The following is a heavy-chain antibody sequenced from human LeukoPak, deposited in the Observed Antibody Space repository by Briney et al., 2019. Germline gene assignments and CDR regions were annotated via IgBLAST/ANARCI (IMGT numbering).Heavy chain of an antibody. D-gene: IGHD3-9*01. J-gene: IGHJ4*02. CDR2: IYYSGST. Sequence: SETLSLICTVSGGSVSSTNYYWGWIRQPPGKGREWLGNIYYSGSTYYNPSLKSRVTMSVDTSKNQFSLKMSSVTAADTAVYYCARLSKGRYFDYIFDFWGQGALVTVSS. CDR1: GGSVSSTNYY. V-gene: IGHV4-39*01. CDR3: ARLSKGRYFDYIFDF.